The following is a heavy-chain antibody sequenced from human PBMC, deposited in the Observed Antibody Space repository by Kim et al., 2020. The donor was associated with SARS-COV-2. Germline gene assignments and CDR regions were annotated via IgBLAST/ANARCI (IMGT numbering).Heavy chain of an antibody. CDR1: GFTFDDYA. CDR2: ISWNSGSI. V-gene: IGHV3-9*01. CDR3: AKDMVSGGSSNSGYYYYYGMDV. D-gene: IGHD2-15*01. J-gene: IGHJ6*02. Sequence: GGSLRLSCAASGFTFDDYAMHWVRQAPGKGLEWVSGISWNSGSIGYADSVKGRFTISRDNAKNSLYLQMNSLRAEDTALYYCAKDMVSGGSSNSGYYYYYGMDVWGQGTTVTVSS.